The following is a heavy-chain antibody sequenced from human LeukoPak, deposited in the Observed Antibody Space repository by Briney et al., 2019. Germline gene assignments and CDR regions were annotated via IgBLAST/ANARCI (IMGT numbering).Heavy chain of an antibody. Sequence: KPSETLSLTCTVSGGSTSSSSYYWGWIRQPPGKGLEWIGSIYYSGSTYYNPSLKSRVTISVDTSKNQFSLKLSSVTAADTAVYYCARSFRYYDSSGYYLPFGYWGQGTLVTVSS. J-gene: IGHJ4*02. D-gene: IGHD3-22*01. CDR3: ARSFRYYDSSGYYLPFGY. CDR1: GGSTSSSSYY. CDR2: IYYSGST. V-gene: IGHV4-39*01.